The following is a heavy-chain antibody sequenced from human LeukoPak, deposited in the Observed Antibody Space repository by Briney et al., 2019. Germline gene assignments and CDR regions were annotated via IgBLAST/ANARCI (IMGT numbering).Heavy chain of an antibody. CDR1: GFTFSDNS. CDR3: ARDYTNSYYYGMDV. Sequence: GGSLRLSCAASGFTFSDNSLHWVRQAPGKGLEWVAVISYDGNNKYYADSVKGRFTISRDNSKNTLYLQMNSLRAEDTAMYYCARDYTNSYYYGMDVWGQGTTVTVSS. CDR2: ISYDGNNK. V-gene: IGHV3-30*03. J-gene: IGHJ6*02. D-gene: IGHD4-11*01.